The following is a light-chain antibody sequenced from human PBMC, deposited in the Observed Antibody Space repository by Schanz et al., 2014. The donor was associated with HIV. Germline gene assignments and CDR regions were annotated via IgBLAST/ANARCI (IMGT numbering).Light chain of an antibody. CDR2: DAS. Sequence: DIQMTQSPSPLSASVGGSVTIPCRASLSINNYLNWYQQKQGKAPQLLIFDASSLQSGVPSRFSGSGSGTDFTLTISSLQPEDFATYYGQRTYNAPFGGGTKVEIK. V-gene: IGKV1-39*01. J-gene: IGKJ4*01. CDR1: LSINNY. CDR3: QRTYNAP.